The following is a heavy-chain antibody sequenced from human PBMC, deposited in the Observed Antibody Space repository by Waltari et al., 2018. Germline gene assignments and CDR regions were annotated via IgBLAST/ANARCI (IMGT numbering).Heavy chain of an antibody. V-gene: IGHV4-34*01. D-gene: IGHD3-9*01. Sequence: QVQLQQWGAGLLKPSETLSLTCAVYGRSFSGYYWSWIRQPPGKGLEWIGEINHSGSTNYNPSLKSRVTISVDTSKNQFSLKLSSVTAADTAVYYCARALRYHDAFDIWGQGTMVTVSS. J-gene: IGHJ3*02. CDR1: GRSFSGYY. CDR2: INHSGST. CDR3: ARALRYHDAFDI.